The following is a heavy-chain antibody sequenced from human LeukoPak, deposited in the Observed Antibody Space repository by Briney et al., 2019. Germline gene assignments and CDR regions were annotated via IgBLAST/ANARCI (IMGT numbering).Heavy chain of an antibody. CDR1: GGSFSGYY. Sequence: SETLSLTCAVYGGSFSGYYWSWIRQPPGKGLEWIGEINHSGSTNYNPSLKSRVTISVDTSKNQFSLKLSSVTAADTAVYYCARGLGPVAQKRYNWFDPWGQGTLVTVSS. CDR2: INHSGST. CDR3: ARGLGPVAQKRYNWFDP. V-gene: IGHV4-34*01. J-gene: IGHJ5*02.